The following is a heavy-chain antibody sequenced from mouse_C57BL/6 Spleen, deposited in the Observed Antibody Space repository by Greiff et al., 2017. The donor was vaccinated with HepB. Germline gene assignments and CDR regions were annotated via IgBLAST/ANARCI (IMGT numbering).Heavy chain of an antibody. V-gene: IGHV1-52*01. D-gene: IGHD2-4*01. CDR3: ARSDDYDSYAMDY. CDR2: IDPSDSET. J-gene: IGHJ4*01. CDR1: GYTFTSYW. Sequence: QVQLQQPGAELVRPGSSVKLSCKASGYTFTSYWMHWVKQRPIQGLEWIGNIDPSDSETHYNQKFKDKATLTVDKSSSTAYMQLSSLTSEDSAVYYCARSDDYDSYAMDYWGQGTSVTVSS.